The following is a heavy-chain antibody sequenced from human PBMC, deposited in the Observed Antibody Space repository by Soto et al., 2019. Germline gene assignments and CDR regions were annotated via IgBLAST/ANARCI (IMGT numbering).Heavy chain of an antibody. V-gene: IGHV3-30*18. Sequence: QVQLVESGGGVVQPGRSLRLSCTASGFTFSSYGMHWVRQAPGKGLEWVAVISYDGSNKYYADSVKGRFTISRDNSKNTLYLQMNSLRAEDTAVYYCAKDYSNYVLSEYYFDYWGQGTLVTVSS. CDR2: ISYDGSNK. D-gene: IGHD4-4*01. J-gene: IGHJ4*02. CDR3: AKDYSNYVLSEYYFDY. CDR1: GFTFSSYG.